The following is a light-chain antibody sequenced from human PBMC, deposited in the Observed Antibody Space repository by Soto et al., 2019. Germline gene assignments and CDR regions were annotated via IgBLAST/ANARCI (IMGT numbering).Light chain of an antibody. V-gene: IGKV1-9*01. J-gene: IGKJ1*01. CDR2: GAS. CDR3: QQIKSYPRVT. Sequence: IQLTQSPSSLSASVGDRVSITCRGSQAISSHLAWYQQKPGTGPKLLIHGASVLQTGVPSRFSGSGNGPGTDFTLTISSLQPEDFATYFCQQIKSYPRVTFGQGTKVDIK. CDR1: QAISSH.